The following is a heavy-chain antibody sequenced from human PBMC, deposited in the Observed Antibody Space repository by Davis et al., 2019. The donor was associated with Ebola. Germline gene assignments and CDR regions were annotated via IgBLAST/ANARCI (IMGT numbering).Heavy chain of an antibody. CDR1: GFTFSSYA. CDR2: ISGSGGST. CDR3: ARGSYSSGWYLHWYFDL. D-gene: IGHD6-19*01. Sequence: GGSLRLSCAASGFTFSSYAMSWVRQAPGKGLEWVSAISGSGGSTYYADSVKGRFTISRDSSKNTLYLQMNSLRAGDTAVYYCARGSYSSGWYLHWYFDLWGRGTLVTVSS. J-gene: IGHJ2*01. V-gene: IGHV3-23*01.